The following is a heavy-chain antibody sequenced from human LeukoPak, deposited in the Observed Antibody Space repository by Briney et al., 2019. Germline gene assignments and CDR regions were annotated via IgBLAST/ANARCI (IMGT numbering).Heavy chain of an antibody. V-gene: IGHV3-23*01. CDR2: ITDGYTT. CDR1: GFTFSSCV. Sequence: QTGGSLRLSCAASGFTFSSCVMSWVRQAPGKGLEWVSTITDGYTTYYADSVEGRFTISRDNSKSTVYLQMNGLRVEDTAVYYCARDYYASESYYNPSWGQGTLVTVSS. D-gene: IGHD3-10*01. J-gene: IGHJ5*02. CDR3: ARDYYASESYYNPS.